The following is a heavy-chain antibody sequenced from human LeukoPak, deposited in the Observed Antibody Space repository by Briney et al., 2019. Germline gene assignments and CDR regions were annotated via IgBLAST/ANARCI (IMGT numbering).Heavy chain of an antibody. V-gene: IGHV4-4*07. D-gene: IGHD6-19*01. Sequence: PSETLSLTCSVSGGSVNTYYWSWIRQSTGKGLEWIGRISITEGTNYNPSLKSRVSMSVDASKNQVSLKLGSVTAADTAVYYCARLRRDINDWYADDCWGQGTLVTVSS. J-gene: IGHJ4*02. CDR3: ARLRRDINDWYADDC. CDR1: GGSVNTYY. CDR2: ISITEGT.